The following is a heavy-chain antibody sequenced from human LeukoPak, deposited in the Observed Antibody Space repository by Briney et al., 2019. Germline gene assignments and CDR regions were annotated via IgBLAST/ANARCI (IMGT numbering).Heavy chain of an antibody. D-gene: IGHD3-9*01. CDR1: GGSFSSGSYY. Sequence: SETLSLTCTVSGGSFSSGSYYWSWIRQPPGKGLEWIGYIYYSGSTYYNPSLKSRVTISVDTSKNQFSLKLSSVTAADTAVYYCARRDYYDILTGSPKAFDIWGQGTMVTVSS. J-gene: IGHJ3*02. CDR2: IYYSGST. V-gene: IGHV4-30-4*08. CDR3: ARRDYYDILTGSPKAFDI.